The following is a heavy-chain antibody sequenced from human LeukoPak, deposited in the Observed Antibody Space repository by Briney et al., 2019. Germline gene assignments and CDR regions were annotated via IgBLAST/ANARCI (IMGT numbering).Heavy chain of an antibody. CDR3: ARSLDSSGYYYFYY. J-gene: IGHJ4*02. D-gene: IGHD3-22*01. CDR2: IYSGGST. Sequence: GGSLRLSCAASGFTVSSNYMSWVRQAPGKGLEWVSVIYSGGSTYYADSVKGRFTISRDNSKNTLYLQMNSLRAEDTAVYYCARSLDSSGYYYFYYWGQGTLVTVSS. V-gene: IGHV3-66*01. CDR1: GFTVSSNY.